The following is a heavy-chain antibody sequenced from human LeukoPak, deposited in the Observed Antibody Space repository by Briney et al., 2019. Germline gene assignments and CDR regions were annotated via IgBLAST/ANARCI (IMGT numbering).Heavy chain of an antibody. CDR3: ARGFSRIFWSGFFSD. CDR1: GYTFTGYY. CDR2: INPSVGVT. J-gene: IGHJ1*01. D-gene: IGHD3-3*01. V-gene: IGHV1-2*02. Sequence: GASVKVSCKASGYTFTGYYIHWIRQAPGHGLEWMGWINPSVGVTNFTQKFQGRVTLTRDTSITTVYMDLSSLRSDDTAVYYCARGFSRIFWSGFFSDWGQGTLVTVSS.